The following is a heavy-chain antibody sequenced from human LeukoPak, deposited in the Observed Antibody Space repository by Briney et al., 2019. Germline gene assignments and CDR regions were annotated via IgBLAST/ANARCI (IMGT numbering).Heavy chain of an antibody. CDR1: GASISSYY. CDR2: IYYSGST. D-gene: IGHD3-22*01. J-gene: IGHJ4*02. V-gene: IGHV4-59*01. CDR3: AREAESSGYNFDS. Sequence: PSETLSLTCTVSGASISSYYWSWIRQPPGKGLEWIGYIYYSGSTKYDPSLKSRVTISVDTSKNQFSLRLSSVTAADTAVYYCAREAESSGYNFDSWGQGTLVTVSS.